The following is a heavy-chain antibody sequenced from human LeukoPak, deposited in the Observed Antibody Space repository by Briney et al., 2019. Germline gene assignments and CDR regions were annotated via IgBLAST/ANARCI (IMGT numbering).Heavy chain of an antibody. Sequence: PGGSLRLSCAASGFTVYSNFMSWVRQAPGKGLEWVSVMYSGGRTYYADSVKGRFTISRDNSKNRLYLQMDSLRVDDTAVYYCARDASPISAGDGMDVWGLGATVTVSS. V-gene: IGHV3-66*01. CDR1: GFTVYSNF. D-gene: IGHD1-26*01. J-gene: IGHJ6*02. CDR3: ARDASPISAGDGMDV. CDR2: MYSGGRT.